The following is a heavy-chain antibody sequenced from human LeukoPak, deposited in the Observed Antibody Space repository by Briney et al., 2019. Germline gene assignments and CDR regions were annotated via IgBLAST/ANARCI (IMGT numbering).Heavy chain of an antibody. CDR3: ARDRYGSGKTQFDP. CDR1: GDSISSGSYY. D-gene: IGHD3-10*01. V-gene: IGHV4-61*02. Sequence: SETLSLTCTVSGDSISSGSYYWSWIRQPAGKGLEWIGRIYTSGSTNYNPSLKSRVAISVDTSKNQFSLKLSSVTAADTAVYYCARDRYGSGKTQFDPWGQGTLVTVSS. CDR2: IYTSGST. J-gene: IGHJ5*02.